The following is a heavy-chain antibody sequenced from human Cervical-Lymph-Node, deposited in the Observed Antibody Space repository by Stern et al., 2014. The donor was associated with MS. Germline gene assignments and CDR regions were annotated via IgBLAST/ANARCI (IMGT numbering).Heavy chain of an antibody. CDR1: GYFFHTHW. CDR3: ARVDTAPSSALDV. V-gene: IGHV5-51*03. CDR2: INPRDSDT. Sequence: VQLVQSGAAVKKPGESLKISCKVSGYFFHTHWIGWVRQMPGQALEWMGFINPRDSDTRYSPSFQGQVTISADKSISTAYLQWSSLKASDTAMYYCARVDTAPSSALDVWGQGTTVIVSS. D-gene: IGHD5-18*01. J-gene: IGHJ6*02.